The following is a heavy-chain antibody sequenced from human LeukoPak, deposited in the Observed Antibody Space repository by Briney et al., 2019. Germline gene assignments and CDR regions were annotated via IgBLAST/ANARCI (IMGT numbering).Heavy chain of an antibody. Sequence: GGSLRLSCAASGFTFSSYGMHWVRQAPGKGLEWVAFIRYDGSNKYYADSVKGRFTISRDNSKNTLYLQMNSLRAEDTAVYYCAKDRDDIVVVPAAIADWGQGTLVTVSS. CDR1: GFTFSSYG. CDR2: IRYDGSNK. CDR3: AKDRDDIVVVPAAIAD. D-gene: IGHD2-2*02. J-gene: IGHJ4*02. V-gene: IGHV3-30*02.